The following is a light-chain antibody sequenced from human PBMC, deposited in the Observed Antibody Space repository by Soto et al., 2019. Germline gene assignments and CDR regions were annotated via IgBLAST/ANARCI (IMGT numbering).Light chain of an antibody. CDR2: AAS. Sequence: DIQMTQSPSSLSASVGDRVTISCRVSQGIRNDLAWYQQKPGKAPKLLIYAASSLQSGVPSRFSGSGSGTDFTLTISSLQPEDFATYYCQQSYSTLITFGQGTRLEI. J-gene: IGKJ5*01. V-gene: IGKV1-39*01. CDR3: QQSYSTLIT. CDR1: QGIRND.